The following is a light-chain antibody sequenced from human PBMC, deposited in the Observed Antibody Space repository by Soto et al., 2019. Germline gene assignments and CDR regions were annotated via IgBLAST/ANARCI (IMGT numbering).Light chain of an antibody. Sequence: EILLTQSPATLSLSPGEGATLSCRASQSVSSSFLAWYQQQPGQAPRLLIYATSRRAPGIPDRFSGSGSGTDITLTISRLEPEEFAVYYCHRFDSSLTFGQGTKVEIK. J-gene: IGKJ1*01. CDR1: QSVSSSF. V-gene: IGKV3-20*01. CDR2: ATS. CDR3: HRFDSSLT.